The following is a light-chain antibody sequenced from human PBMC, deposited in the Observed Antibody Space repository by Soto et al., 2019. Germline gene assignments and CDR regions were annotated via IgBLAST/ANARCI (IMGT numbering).Light chain of an antibody. J-gene: IGLJ1*01. CDR3: ASLTTTNFV. Sequence: QSALTQPASVSGSPGQSITISCTGTSSDVGGFNYVSWYQHHPGKAPKLMVYEVINRPSGVSNRFSGSKSGNTASLTISGLQAEDEADYYCASLTTTNFVLGSGTKVTVL. CDR1: SSDVGGFNY. CDR2: EVI. V-gene: IGLV2-14*01.